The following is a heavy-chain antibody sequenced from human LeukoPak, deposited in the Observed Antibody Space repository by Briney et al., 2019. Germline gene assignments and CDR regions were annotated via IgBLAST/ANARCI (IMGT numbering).Heavy chain of an antibody. CDR1: GVSMSSNNW. V-gene: IGHV4-4*02. Sequence: SETLSLTCAVSGVSMSSNNWWSWVRQPPGKGLEWIGEIHESGSTNYNPSLKSRVTISVDKSKDQCSLKLSSVTAADTAVYYCARHEGFSQKDWGQGTQVNVS. J-gene: IGHJ4*02. CDR3: ARHEGFSQKD. CDR2: IHESGST.